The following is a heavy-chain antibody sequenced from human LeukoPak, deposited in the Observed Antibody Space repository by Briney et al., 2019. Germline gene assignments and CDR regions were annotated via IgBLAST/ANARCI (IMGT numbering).Heavy chain of an antibody. Sequence: TSQTLSLTCTVSGGSISSGSYYWSWIRQPAGKGLEWIGRIYTSGSTNYNPSLKSRVTISVDTSKNQFSLKLSSVTAADTAVYYCARGVVWFGSPPNWFDPWGQGTLVTVSS. V-gene: IGHV4-61*02. CDR1: GGSISSGSYY. CDR2: IYTSGST. J-gene: IGHJ5*02. CDR3: ARGVVWFGSPPNWFDP. D-gene: IGHD3-10*01.